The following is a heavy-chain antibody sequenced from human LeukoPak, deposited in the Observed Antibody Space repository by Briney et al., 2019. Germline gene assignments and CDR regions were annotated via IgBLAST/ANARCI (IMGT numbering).Heavy chain of an antibody. Sequence: GGSLRLSCAASGFTFGSYSMNWVRQAPGKGLEWVSSISSSSSYIYYADSVKGRFTISRDNAKNSLYLQMNSLRAEDTAVYYCARGLYSGYDSRNLDYYYYYYGMDVWGQGTTVTVSS. J-gene: IGHJ6*02. CDR2: ISSSSSYI. V-gene: IGHV3-21*01. CDR3: ARGLYSGYDSRNLDYYYYYYGMDV. D-gene: IGHD5-12*01. CDR1: GFTFGSYS.